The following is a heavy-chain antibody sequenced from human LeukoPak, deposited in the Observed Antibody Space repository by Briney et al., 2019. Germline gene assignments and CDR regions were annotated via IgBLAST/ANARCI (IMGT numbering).Heavy chain of an antibody. CDR3: TTDLDDYVWGSYRPLNT. CDR1: GFTFSSYG. J-gene: IGHJ3*01. Sequence: GRSLRLSCAASGFTFSSYGMHWVRQAPGKGLEWVAVISYDGSDKYYADSVKGRFTISRDNSKNTLYLQMNSLKTEDTAVYYCTTDLDDYVWGSYRPLNTWGQGTMVTVSS. V-gene: IGHV3-30*03. D-gene: IGHD3-16*02. CDR2: ISYDGSDK.